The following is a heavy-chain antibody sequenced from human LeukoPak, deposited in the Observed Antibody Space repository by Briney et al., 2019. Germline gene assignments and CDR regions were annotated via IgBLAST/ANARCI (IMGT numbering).Heavy chain of an antibody. Sequence: WGSLRLSCAASGFTFDDYGMSWVRQAPGKGLEWVSGINWNGGSTGYADSVKGRFTISRDNAKNSLYLQMNSLRAEDTALYYCARDSQLRFLAYYYYYMDVWGKGTTVTVSS. J-gene: IGHJ6*03. V-gene: IGHV3-20*04. CDR3: ARDSQLRFLAYYYYYMDV. CDR1: GFTFDDYG. D-gene: IGHD3-3*01. CDR2: INWNGGST.